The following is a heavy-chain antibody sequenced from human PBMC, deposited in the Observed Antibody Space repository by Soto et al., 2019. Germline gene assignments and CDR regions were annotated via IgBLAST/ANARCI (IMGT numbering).Heavy chain of an antibody. V-gene: IGHV4-39*01. J-gene: IGHJ4*02. CDR1: GGSISGDSYY. CDR2: FGFGGNT. D-gene: IGHD3-3*01. CDR3: ARYIRFSDYFDY. Sequence: PSETLSLTCTVSGGSISGDSYYWVWIRQPPEKGLEWIGFGFGGNTWYNSSLRSRVTISLDTSKNQLSLTLTSATAADTAVYYCARYIRFSDYFDYWGQGALVTVSS.